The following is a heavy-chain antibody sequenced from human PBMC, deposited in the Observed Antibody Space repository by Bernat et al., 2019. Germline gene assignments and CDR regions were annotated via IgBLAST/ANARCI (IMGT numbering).Heavy chain of an antibody. V-gene: IGHV4-39*01. CDR2: IYYTGST. CDR3: ARWESTLVPGAFDI. CDR1: GASISSSSYY. D-gene: IGHD3-10*01. Sequence: QLQLQESGPGLVKPSETLSLTCTFSGASISSSSYYWGWLRQPPGKGLEWIGSIYYTGSTYYSPSLKSRVTISVDTSKNKFSLKLISVTAADTAVYYCARWESTLVPGAFDIWGQGTMVTVAS. J-gene: IGHJ3*02.